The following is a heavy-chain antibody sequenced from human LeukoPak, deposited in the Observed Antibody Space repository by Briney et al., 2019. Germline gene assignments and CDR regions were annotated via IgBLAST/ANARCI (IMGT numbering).Heavy chain of an antibody. CDR2: IKKEIDGGTT. CDR3: TTHDSHWYLIY. D-gene: IGHD6-13*01. CDR1: GFTFRNAW. Sequence: GGSLRLSCAASGFTFRNAWMNWVRQAPGKGLEWVGRIKKEIDGGTTDYAAPVKGRFTISRDDAKNTLYLQMNSLKVEDTAVYYCTTHDSHWYLIYSGQGTLVTVSS. J-gene: IGHJ4*02. V-gene: IGHV3-15*01.